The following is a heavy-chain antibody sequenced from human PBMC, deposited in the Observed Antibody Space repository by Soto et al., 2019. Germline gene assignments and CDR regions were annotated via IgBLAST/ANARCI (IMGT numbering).Heavy chain of an antibody. J-gene: IGHJ6*02. V-gene: IGHV3-30-3*01. D-gene: IGHD3-22*01. Sequence: PGGSLRLSCAASGFTFSNYAMHWVRQAPGKGLEWVAVISYDGSNEYYADSVKGRFTISRDNSKNTLYLQMNSLRAEDTAVYYCARDSYYYDSSGYVYYYYGMDVWGQGTTVTVSS. CDR1: GFTFSNYA. CDR3: ARDSYYYDSSGYVYYYYGMDV. CDR2: ISYDGSNE.